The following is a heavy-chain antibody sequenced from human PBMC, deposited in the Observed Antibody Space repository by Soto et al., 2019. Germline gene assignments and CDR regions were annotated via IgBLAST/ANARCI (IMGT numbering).Heavy chain of an antibody. J-gene: IGHJ4*02. CDR3: ARGEYDDVVAAFAH. CDR2: IIPLCGTP. V-gene: IGHV1-69*01. D-gene: IGHD6-25*01. Sequence: QVQLVQSGAEVKRPGSSVKVSCKASGGTFSNYAFSWVRQAPGQGLEWMGGIIPLCGTPRYARKCQGRVTISADESTRTAYLEVTSMGSEDTAVFFCARGEYDDVVAAFAHWGQGTLVSVSS. CDR1: GGTFSNYA.